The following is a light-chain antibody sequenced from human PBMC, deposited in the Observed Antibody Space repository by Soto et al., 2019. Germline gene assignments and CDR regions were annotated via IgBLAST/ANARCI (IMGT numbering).Light chain of an antibody. J-gene: IGKJ1*01. CDR3: QQYNSWPPLT. CDR1: QNINNN. Sequence: EIVMTQSPATLSVSPGERATLSCRASQNINNNLAWYQQKPGQAPRLLIYGASTRATGTPARFTGSGSGTEFTLAISSLQSEDFAVSYCQQYNSWPPLTFGQGTKVEIK. CDR2: GAS. V-gene: IGKV3-15*01.